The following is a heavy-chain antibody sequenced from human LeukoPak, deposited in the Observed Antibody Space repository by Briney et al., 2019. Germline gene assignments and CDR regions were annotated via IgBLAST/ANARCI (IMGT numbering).Heavy chain of an antibody. Sequence: GGSLRLSCAASGFTFSRYWMSWVRQAPGKGLVWVSRINSDGSSTSYADSVKGRFTISRDNAKNTLYLQMNSLRAEDTAVYYCASGTYSSGWSRIDYWGQGTLVTVSS. CDR3: ASGTYSSGWSRIDY. D-gene: IGHD6-19*01. CDR1: GFTFSRYW. CDR2: INSDGSST. V-gene: IGHV3-74*01. J-gene: IGHJ4*02.